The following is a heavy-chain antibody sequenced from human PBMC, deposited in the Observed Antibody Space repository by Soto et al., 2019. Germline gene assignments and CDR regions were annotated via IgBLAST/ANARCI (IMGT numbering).Heavy chain of an antibody. D-gene: IGHD6-19*01. CDR2: INPNSGGT. J-gene: IGHJ1*01. V-gene: IGHV1-2*04. CDR3: ARDLFPGYSSGWYQH. CDR1: GYTFTGYY. Sequence: ASVKVSCKASGYTFTGYYMHWVRQAPGQGLEWMGWINPNSGGTNYAQKFQGWVTMTRDTSISTAYMELSRLRSDDTAVYYCARDLFPGYSSGWYQHWGQGTLVTGSS.